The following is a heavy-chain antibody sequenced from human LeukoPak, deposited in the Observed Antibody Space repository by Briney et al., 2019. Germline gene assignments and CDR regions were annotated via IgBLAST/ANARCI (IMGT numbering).Heavy chain of an antibody. J-gene: IGHJ4*02. CDR1: GGTFSSYA. Sequence: VKVSCKASGGTFSSYAISWVRQAPGQGLEWMGWISAYNGNTKYAQTLQGRVTMTTDTSTSTAYMELRSLRSDDTAVYYCTSTGYSGHDPLHYWGRGTLVTVSS. CDR3: TSTGYSGHDPLHY. V-gene: IGHV1-18*01. D-gene: IGHD5-12*01. CDR2: ISAYNGNT.